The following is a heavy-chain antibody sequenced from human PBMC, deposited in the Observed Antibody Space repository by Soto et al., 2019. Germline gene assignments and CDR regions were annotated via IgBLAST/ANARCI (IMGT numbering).Heavy chain of an antibody. J-gene: IGHJ4*02. D-gene: IGHD3-10*01. CDR3: ARLSSLYYNSDYGGYYFDY. Sequence: QVQLQESGPGLVKPSQTLSLTCTVSGGSIRGGDYYWSWIRQHPGKGLEWIGYIFYSGNSFYNPSLKSGVTISVETSKNQCSLQLSSVTAADTAIYYCARLSSLYYNSDYGGYYFDYWGQGTLVSVSS. CDR1: GGSIRGGDYY. CDR2: IFYSGNS. V-gene: IGHV4-31*03.